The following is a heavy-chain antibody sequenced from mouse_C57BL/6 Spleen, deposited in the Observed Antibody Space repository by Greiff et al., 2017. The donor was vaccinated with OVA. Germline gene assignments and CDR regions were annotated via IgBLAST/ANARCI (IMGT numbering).Heavy chain of an antibody. V-gene: IGHV1-72*01. J-gene: IGHJ4*01. CDR1: GYTFTSYW. D-gene: IGHD4-1*01. CDR3: ARGRISGTGYYYAMDY. CDR2: IDPNSGGT. Sequence: QVQLQQPGAELVKPGASVKLSCKASGYTFTSYWMHWVKQRPGRGLEWIGRIDPNSGGTKYNEKFKSKATLTVDKPSSTAYMQLSSLTSEDSAVYYCARGRISGTGYYYAMDYWGQGTSVTVSS.